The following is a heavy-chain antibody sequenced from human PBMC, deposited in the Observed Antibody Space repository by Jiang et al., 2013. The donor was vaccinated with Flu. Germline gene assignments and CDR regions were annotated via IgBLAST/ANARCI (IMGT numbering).Heavy chain of an antibody. D-gene: IGHD3-22*01. CDR2: IYYTGTT. Sequence: PGLVKPSETLALTCTVSGGSISGYYWSWIRQPPGKGLEWIGYIYYTGTTKSNPSLRSRVTMSVATPENQFSLILRSVTAADTAVYYCARYDSSGYSLESWGQGTLVTVSS. V-gene: IGHV4-59*08. CDR3: ARYDSSGYSLES. CDR1: GGSISGYY. J-gene: IGHJ5*02.